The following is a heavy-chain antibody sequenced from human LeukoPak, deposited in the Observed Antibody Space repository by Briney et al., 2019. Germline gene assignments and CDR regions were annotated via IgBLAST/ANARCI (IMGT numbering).Heavy chain of an antibody. V-gene: IGHV3-21*01. Sequence: GGSLRLSCAASGFTFSNYRMNWVRQAPGKGLEWVSSISSSSSYIYYADSVKGRFTISRDNVKNSLYLQMNSLTAQDTAVYYCAKDRMVRGDPIDYWGQGTLVTVSS. J-gene: IGHJ4*02. D-gene: IGHD3-10*01. CDR2: ISSSSSYI. CDR1: GFTFSNYR. CDR3: AKDRMVRGDPIDY.